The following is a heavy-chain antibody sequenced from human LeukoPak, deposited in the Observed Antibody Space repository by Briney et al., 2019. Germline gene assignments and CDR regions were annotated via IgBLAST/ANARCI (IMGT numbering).Heavy chain of an antibody. CDR2: ISYDGRDK. J-gene: IGHJ4*02. CDR3: AKGPLRGTAAAIDY. V-gene: IGHV3-30*18. D-gene: IGHD2-2*01. Sequence: GGSLRLSCAASGFTFNNYGLHWVRQAPGKGLEWVAVISYDGRDKHYPDSVKGRFTISRDISTDTLWLQMDSLRTEDTAVYYCAKGPLRGTAAAIDYWGQGTLVTVSS. CDR1: GFTFNNYG.